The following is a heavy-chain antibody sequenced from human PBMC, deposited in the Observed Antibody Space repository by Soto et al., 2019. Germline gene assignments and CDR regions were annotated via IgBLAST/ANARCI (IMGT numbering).Heavy chain of an antibody. CDR2: ISYDGSDK. J-gene: IGHJ4*02. Sequence: QVQLVESGGGVVQPGRSLRLSFAGSGFPFTSYGMHWVREGPDKGLEWVAVISYDGSDKYYADSVKGRFTISRDNSKNMLYLQMNSLRPEDTALYYCVGGQYYFDYRGQGTLVIVSS. CDR3: VGGQYYFDY. V-gene: IGHV3-30*03. CDR1: GFPFTSYG. D-gene: IGHD3-10*01.